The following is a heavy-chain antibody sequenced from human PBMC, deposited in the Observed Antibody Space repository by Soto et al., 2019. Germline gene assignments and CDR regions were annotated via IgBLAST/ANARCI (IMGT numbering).Heavy chain of an antibody. Sequence: PSETLSLTCTVSGGSISSSSYYWGWIRQPPGKGLEWIGSIYYSGSTYYNPSLKSRVTISVDTSKNQFSLKLSSVTAADTAVYYCARHNLQWLRSTAFDYWGQGTLVTVSS. CDR3: ARHNLQWLRSTAFDY. V-gene: IGHV4-39*01. D-gene: IGHD5-12*01. J-gene: IGHJ4*02. CDR2: IYYSGST. CDR1: GGSISSSSYY.